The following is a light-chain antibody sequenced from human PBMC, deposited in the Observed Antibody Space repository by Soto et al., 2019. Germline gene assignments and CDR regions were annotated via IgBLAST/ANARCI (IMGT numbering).Light chain of an antibody. CDR2: GAS. J-gene: IGKJ1*01. Sequence: EIVLPQYPGTLSLAPGARATLSCRTSQSVSSNYLAWYQQKPGQAPRLLIYGASSRATGIPDSFSGSGSGTDFTLTISRLEPEDFAVYYCQQYGSSPWTSAQRAKVDI. CDR3: QQYGSSPWT. V-gene: IGKV3-20*01. CDR1: QSVSSNY.